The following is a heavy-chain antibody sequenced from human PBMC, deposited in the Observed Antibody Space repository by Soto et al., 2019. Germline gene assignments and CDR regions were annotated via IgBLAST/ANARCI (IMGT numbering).Heavy chain of an antibody. CDR1: GFIFSSFP. V-gene: IGHV3-30-3*01. CDR2: VSKDGSDK. D-gene: IGHD2-21*02. Sequence: VGSLRLSCAASGFIFSSFPMHWVRQAPGKGLEWVAVVSKDGSDKHYADSVKGRFTISRDNSENTLHLQMNSLRPEDTGVYYCARPYCGDNCALDYWGQGTPLTVSS. J-gene: IGHJ4*02. CDR3: ARPYCGDNCALDY.